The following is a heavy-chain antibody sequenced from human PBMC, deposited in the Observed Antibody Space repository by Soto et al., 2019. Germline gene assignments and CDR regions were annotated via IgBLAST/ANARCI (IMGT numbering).Heavy chain of an antibody. CDR3: ATAPPDIVVVPAAYFDY. V-gene: IGHV1-24*01. CDR1: GYTLTELS. J-gene: IGHJ4*02. Sequence: ASVKVSCKVSGYTLTELSMHWVRQAPGKGLEWMGGFDPEDGETIYAKKFQGRVTMTEDTSTDTAYMELSSLRSEDTAVYYCATAPPDIVVVPAAYFDYWGQGTLVTVSS. CDR2: FDPEDGET. D-gene: IGHD2-2*01.